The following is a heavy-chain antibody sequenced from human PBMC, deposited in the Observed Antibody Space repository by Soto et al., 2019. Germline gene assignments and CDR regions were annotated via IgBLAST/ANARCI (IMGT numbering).Heavy chain of an antibody. CDR1: GGSVSSNSYS. Sequence: SETLSLTCTVSGGSVSSNSYSWGWIRQSPGKGLEWIATIYSTDKTYYNPSLLSRVTISVDTSMNELSLRLSSVSAADTAVYYCARLGKYYQSLDPWGPGTLVTVSS. CDR3: ARLGKYYQSLDP. CDR2: IYSTDKT. V-gene: IGHV4-39*01. D-gene: IGHD2-2*01. J-gene: IGHJ5*02.